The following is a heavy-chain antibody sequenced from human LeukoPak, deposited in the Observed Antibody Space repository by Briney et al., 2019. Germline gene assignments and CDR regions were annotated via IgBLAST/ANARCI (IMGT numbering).Heavy chain of an antibody. CDR3: ARGRISSGWFAHFDY. V-gene: IGHV4-59*01. Sequence: SETLSLTCTVSGGSISSYYWSWIRQPPGKGLEWIGYIYYSGSTNYNPSLKSRVTMSVDTSENQFSLRLSSVTAADTAVYFCARGRISSGWFAHFDYWGQGTLVTVSS. CDR2: IYYSGST. CDR1: GGSISSYY. D-gene: IGHD6-19*01. J-gene: IGHJ4*02.